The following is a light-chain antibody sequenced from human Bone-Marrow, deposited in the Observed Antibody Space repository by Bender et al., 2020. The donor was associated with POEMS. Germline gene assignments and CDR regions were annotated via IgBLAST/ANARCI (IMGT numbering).Light chain of an antibody. Sequence: SSELTQAPSVSVSPGQTATITCSGDALAKEYVYWYQQRPGQAPVLVTYKDTERPSGIPERFSGSNSGNAATLTISETQTMDEADYYCQAWDRKTVLFGGGTKLTVL. V-gene: IGLV3-1*01. CDR1: ALAKEY. J-gene: IGLJ3*02. CDR3: QAWDRKTVL. CDR2: KDT.